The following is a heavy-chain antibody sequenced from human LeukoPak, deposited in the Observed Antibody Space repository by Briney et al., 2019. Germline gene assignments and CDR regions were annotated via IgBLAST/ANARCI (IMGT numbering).Heavy chain of an antibody. V-gene: IGHV4-59*12. CDR1: GGSISSYY. CDR2: IYYSGST. J-gene: IGHJ3*01. D-gene: IGHD1-1*01. CDR3: AKELDRHGSGSAFDV. Sequence: KPSETLSLTCTVSGGSISSYYWSWIRQPPGKGLEWIGYIYYSGSTNYNPSLKSRVTISVDTSKNQFSLKLSSVTAADTAVYYCAKELDRHGSGSAFDVWGQGTMVTVSS.